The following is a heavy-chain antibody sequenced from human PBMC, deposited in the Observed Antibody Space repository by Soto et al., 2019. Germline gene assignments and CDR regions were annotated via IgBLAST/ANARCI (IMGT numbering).Heavy chain of an antibody. V-gene: IGHV3-23*01. D-gene: IGHD6-19*01. CDR2: ISGSGDTI. CDR3: AKLRGDGWHFHY. Sequence: EVQVLESGGGLVQPGGSLRLSCVASGFTFSDFAMSWVRQAPGKGLEWVSSISGSGDTIYYAESVKGRFTISRDNSNNTLYLQLHSQRADDTAEYFCAKLRGDGWHFHYWGQGTLVAVSS. CDR1: GFTFSDFA. J-gene: IGHJ4*02.